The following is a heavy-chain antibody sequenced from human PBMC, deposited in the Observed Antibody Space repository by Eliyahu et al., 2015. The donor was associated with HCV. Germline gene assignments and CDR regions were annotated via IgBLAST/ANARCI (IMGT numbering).Heavy chain of an antibody. CDR2: ISSGGNT. J-gene: IGHJ6*02. CDR1: GFXVSSHH. V-gene: IGHV3-53*01. D-gene: IGHD2-15*01. CDR3: AREVVDSSNIGDYGMDV. Sequence: EVQLVESGGGLIQSGGSVRLACAVSGFXVSSHHMTWVRQAPGKGLGWVSVISSGGNTDYADSVKGRFTISRDNSKNTLYLQMNSLRAEDSATYYCAREVVDSSNIGDYGMDVWGQGTTVTVS.